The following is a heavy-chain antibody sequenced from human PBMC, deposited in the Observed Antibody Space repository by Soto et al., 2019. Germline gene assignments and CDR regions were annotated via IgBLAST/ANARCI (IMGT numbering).Heavy chain of an antibody. Sequence: GGSLRLSCAASGFTFSSYWMSWVRQAPGKGLEWVANINQDGSEKNYVESVKGRFTISRDNAKNSLYLQMNSLRAEDTALYYCARVRLSGPLLWFGELFVPDIWGQGTMVTVSS. CDR1: GFTFSSYW. CDR3: ARVRLSGPLLWFGELFVPDI. CDR2: INQDGSEK. D-gene: IGHD3-10*01. V-gene: IGHV3-7*01. J-gene: IGHJ3*02.